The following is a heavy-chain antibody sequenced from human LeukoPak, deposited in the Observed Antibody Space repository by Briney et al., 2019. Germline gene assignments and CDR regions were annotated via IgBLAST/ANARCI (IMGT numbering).Heavy chain of an antibody. CDR2: IYSGGST. J-gene: IGHJ3*02. D-gene: IGHD1-20*01. CDR3: ARGFNWDDMGAFHI. V-gene: IGHV3-53*01. Sequence: PGGSLRLSCAASGFIVSSKYMSWVRQAPGKGLEWVSLIYSGGSTYYADSVKGRFTISRGNSKNTLYLQMNSLRAEDTAVYYCARGFNWDDMGAFHIWGQGTMVTVSS. CDR1: GFIVSSKY.